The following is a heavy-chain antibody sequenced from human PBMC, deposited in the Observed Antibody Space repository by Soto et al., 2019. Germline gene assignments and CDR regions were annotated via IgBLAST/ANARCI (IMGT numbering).Heavy chain of an antibody. CDR2: ISSDGNKK. V-gene: IGHV3-30*19. J-gene: IGHJ4*02. Sequence: GGSLRLSCAASGFTFSSYGMHWVRQAPGKGLEWVAVISSDGNKKYYAESVKGRFTISRDNSKNTLYVQMNSLRAEDTAIYYCARVHSTSSAFDYWGPGTLVTVSS. CDR1: GFTFSSYG. CDR3: ARVHSTSSAFDY. D-gene: IGHD6-6*01.